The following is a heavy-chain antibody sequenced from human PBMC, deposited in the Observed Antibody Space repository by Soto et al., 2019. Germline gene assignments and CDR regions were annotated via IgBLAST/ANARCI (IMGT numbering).Heavy chain of an antibody. V-gene: IGHV2-26*01. CDR2: IFSSDEK. J-gene: IGHJ6*02. Sequence: QVTLKESGPVLVKPTETLTLTCTVSGFSLTNNKMGVSWIRQPPGKALEWLANIFSSDEKSYSTSLKSRVTISQDTSKSQVVLKVPNMDPVDTATYYCARISGGSPYYYAMDVWGQGTTVTVSS. D-gene: IGHD3-10*01. CDR1: GFSLTNNKMG. CDR3: ARISGGSPYYYAMDV.